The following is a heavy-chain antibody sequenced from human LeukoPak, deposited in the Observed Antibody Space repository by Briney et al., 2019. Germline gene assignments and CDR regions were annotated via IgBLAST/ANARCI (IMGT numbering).Heavy chain of an antibody. CDR2: IHRSGST. Sequence: SETLSPTCTVSLDSTTSNFWSWVRQPPGKGREWIGEIHRSGSTNYNPSLQRRVTISIDRPKNQIALELSSVTAADTAVYYCAREIIGGFNPGAYWGQGTLVTVSS. D-gene: IGHD3-16*02. V-gene: IGHV4-4*02. CDR1: LDSTTSNF. J-gene: IGHJ4*02. CDR3: AREIIGGFNPGAY.